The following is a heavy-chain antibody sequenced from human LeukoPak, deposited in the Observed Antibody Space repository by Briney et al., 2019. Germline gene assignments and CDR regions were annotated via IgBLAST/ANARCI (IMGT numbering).Heavy chain of an antibody. J-gene: IGHJ4*02. CDR1: GGSLSSHF. CDR3: ARALLRGVGATRVYY. V-gene: IGHV4-59*11. CDR2: IYYSGSS. Sequence: SETLSLTCAVSGGSLSSHFWSWIRQPPGKGLEWIGYIYYSGSSNYNPSLKSRVTISVDTSKNQFSLKLSSVTAADTAVYYCARALLRGVGATRVYYWGQGTLVTVSS. D-gene: IGHD1-26*01.